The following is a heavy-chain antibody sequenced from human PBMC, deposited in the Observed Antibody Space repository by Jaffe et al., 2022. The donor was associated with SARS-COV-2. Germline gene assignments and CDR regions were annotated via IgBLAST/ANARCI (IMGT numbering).Heavy chain of an antibody. J-gene: IGHJ4*02. CDR1: GFTFSSYE. Sequence: EVQLVESGGGLVQPGGSLRLSCAASGFTFSSYEMNWVRQAPGKGLEWVSYISSSGSTIYYADSVKGRFTISRDNAKNSLYLQMNSLRAEDTAVYYCASMGSYDYGDQGSGHWGQGTLVTVSS. V-gene: IGHV3-48*03. D-gene: IGHD4-17*01. CDR3: ASMGSYDYGDQGSGH. CDR2: ISSSGSTI.